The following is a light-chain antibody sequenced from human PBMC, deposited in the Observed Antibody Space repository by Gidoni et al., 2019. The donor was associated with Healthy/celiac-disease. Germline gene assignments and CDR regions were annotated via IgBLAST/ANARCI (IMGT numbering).Light chain of an antibody. CDR3: QQSYSTPPT. CDR2: AAS. Sequence: DTQMTQSPSSLSASVGDRVTITCRASQSISSYLNWYQQKPGKAPKLLIYAASSLQRGVPSRFSGSGSGTDFSLTISSLQPEDFATYYCQQSYSTPPTFGQGTKLEIK. J-gene: IGKJ2*01. CDR1: QSISSY. V-gene: IGKV1-39*01.